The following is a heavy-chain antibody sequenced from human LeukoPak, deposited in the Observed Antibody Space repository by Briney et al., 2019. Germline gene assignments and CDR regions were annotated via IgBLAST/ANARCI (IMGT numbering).Heavy chain of an antibody. CDR3: ARGPYCGGDCYFDY. D-gene: IGHD2-21*02. V-gene: IGHV4-39*07. Sequence: SETLSLTCTVSGGSITNNNYYWDWIRQPPGKGLEWIGDLYYSGSTHYNPSLKSRVTMSVDTSKSQFSLKLTSVTAADTAVYYCARGPYCGGDCYFDYWGQGTLVTVSS. CDR1: GGSITNNNYY. CDR2: LYYSGST. J-gene: IGHJ4*02.